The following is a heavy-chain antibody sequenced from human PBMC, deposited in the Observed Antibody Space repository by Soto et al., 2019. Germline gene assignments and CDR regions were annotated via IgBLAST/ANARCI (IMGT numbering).Heavy chain of an antibody. D-gene: IGHD2-21*02. CDR1: GFTFSSYK. Sequence: EVLLVESGGGLAQPGGSLRLSCAASGFTFSSYKMNWVRQAPGKGLEWLSYSSSSGGTIYYADSVKGRFTISRDNAKNSLYLQMNSLRAEDTAVYYCVRGGAYCGGDCYRFDYWGQGTLVTVSS. CDR2: SSSSGGTI. J-gene: IGHJ4*02. CDR3: VRGGAYCGGDCYRFDY. V-gene: IGHV3-48*03.